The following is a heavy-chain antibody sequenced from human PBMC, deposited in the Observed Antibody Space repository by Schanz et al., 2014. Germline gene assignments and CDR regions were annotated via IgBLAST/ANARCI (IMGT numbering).Heavy chain of an antibody. J-gene: IGHJ6*02. D-gene: IGHD3-16*01. CDR1: GYTFTRSG. Sequence: QVQLVQSGAEVKTPGASVKVSCKASGYTFTRSGISWVRQAPGQGLEWMGWIGGYKGNTKYAQKVQGRVTMTTDTSTSTAYMELRNLRSDDTAVYYCATIGVNDYWRFGLDLWGQGTTVTVSS. CDR3: ATIGVNDYWRFGLDL. CDR2: IGGYKGNT. V-gene: IGHV1-18*01.